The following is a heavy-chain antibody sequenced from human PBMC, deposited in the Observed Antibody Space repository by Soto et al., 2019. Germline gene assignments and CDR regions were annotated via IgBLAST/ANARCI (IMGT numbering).Heavy chain of an antibody. CDR2: ISYDGDYK. CDR3: AKEYSGYYYYYYMDV. V-gene: IGHV3-30*18. CDR1: GFTFSTYG. J-gene: IGHJ6*03. D-gene: IGHD5-12*01. Sequence: GGSLRLSCAASGFTFSTYGVHWVRQAPGKGLQWVAVISYDGDYKYYADSVKGRFTISRDNSKNTLDLQMNSLRGEDTAVYYCAKEYSGYYYYYYMDVWGKGTTVTVSS.